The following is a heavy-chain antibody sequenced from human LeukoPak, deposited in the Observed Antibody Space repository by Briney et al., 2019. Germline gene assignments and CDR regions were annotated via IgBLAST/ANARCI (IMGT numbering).Heavy chain of an antibody. CDR2: INSDGSST. V-gene: IGHV3-74*01. D-gene: IGHD6-19*01. CDR1: GFTFSSYW. J-gene: IGHJ5*02. CDR3: ARGGQIAVAAAAS. Sequence: PGGSLRLSCAASGFTFSSYWMHWVRQAPGKGLVWVSRINSDGSSTSYADSVKGLFTISRDNAKNTLYLQMNSLRAEDTAVYYCARGGQIAVAAAASWGQGTLVTVSS.